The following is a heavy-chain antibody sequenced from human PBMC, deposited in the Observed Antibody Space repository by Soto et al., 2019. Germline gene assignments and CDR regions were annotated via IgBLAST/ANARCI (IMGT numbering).Heavy chain of an antibody. J-gene: IGHJ4*02. Sequence: GGSVKVSWKAYRYAFTSYGMNWVRHAPGRGLEWMGWINPGNGGTNYAQKFKGRVSLTWDTSLNTAYMELSRLMSEDTAVYYCARAPGYIRDWYYFDLWGQGTQVTVSS. CDR3: ARAPGYIRDWYYFDL. CDR2: INPGNGGT. CDR1: RYAFTSYG. D-gene: IGHD3-9*01. V-gene: IGHV1-2*02.